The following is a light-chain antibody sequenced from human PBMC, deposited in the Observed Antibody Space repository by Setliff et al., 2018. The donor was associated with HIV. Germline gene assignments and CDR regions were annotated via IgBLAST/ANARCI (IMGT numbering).Light chain of an antibody. CDR2: EAT. Sequence: QSVLTQPASVSGSPGQSITISCTGTSSDVGRYNTVSWYQQHPGKAPKLMIYEATKRPSGISDRFSASKSGNTASLTISGIQAEDEADYYCCSYVGGYFFGTGTKSPS. CDR3: CSYVGGYF. J-gene: IGLJ1*01. V-gene: IGLV2-23*01. CDR1: SSDVGRYNT.